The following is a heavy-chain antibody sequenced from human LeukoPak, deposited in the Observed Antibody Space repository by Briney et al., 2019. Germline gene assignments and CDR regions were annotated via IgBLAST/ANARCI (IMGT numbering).Heavy chain of an antibody. CDR3: ASLDYYDSSGLGYY. Sequence: ASVKVSCKASGYTFTGYYMHWVRQAPGQGLEWMGWINPNSGGTNYAQKFQGRVTMTRDTSISTAYMELSRLRSDDTAVYYCASLDYYDSSGLGYYWGQGTLVTVSS. V-gene: IGHV1-2*02. CDR2: INPNSGGT. CDR1: GYTFTGYY. J-gene: IGHJ4*02. D-gene: IGHD3-22*01.